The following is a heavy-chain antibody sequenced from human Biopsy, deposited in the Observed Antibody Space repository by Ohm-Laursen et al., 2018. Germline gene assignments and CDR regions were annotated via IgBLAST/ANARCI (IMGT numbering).Heavy chain of an antibody. V-gene: IGHV4-59*07. CDR1: GGSISSDY. D-gene: IGHD3-9*01. Sequence: SDTLSLTCTVSGGSISSDYWSWIRQSPGKGLEWIGYISNRGSTNYNPSLRGRVTISVDTSKNQFSLKLSSVTAADTAMYYCARGRGWGNTYFRSFDYWGQGTLVTVSS. CDR3: ARGRGWGNTYFRSFDY. J-gene: IGHJ4*02. CDR2: ISNRGST.